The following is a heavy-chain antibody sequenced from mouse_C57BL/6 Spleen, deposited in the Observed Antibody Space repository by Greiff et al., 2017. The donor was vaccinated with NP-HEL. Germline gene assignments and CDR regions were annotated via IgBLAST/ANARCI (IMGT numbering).Heavy chain of an antibody. Sequence: EVKLQESGPGLVKPSQSLSLTCSVTGYSITSGYYWNWIRQFPGNKLEWMGYISYDGSNNYNPSLKNRISITRDTSKNQFFLKLNSVTTEDTATYYCARDPSTPYFDYWGQGTTLTVSS. V-gene: IGHV3-6*01. J-gene: IGHJ2*01. CDR1: GYSITSGYY. CDR2: ISYDGSN. CDR3: ARDPSTPYFDY. D-gene: IGHD6-1*01.